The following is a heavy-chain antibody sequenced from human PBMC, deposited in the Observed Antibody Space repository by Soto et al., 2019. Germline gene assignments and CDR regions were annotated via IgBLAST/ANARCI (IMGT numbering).Heavy chain of an antibody. Sequence: QVQLVESGGGVVQPGRSLRLSCAASGFTFSSYGMHWVRQAPGKGLEWVAVIWYDGSNKYYADSVKGRFTICRDNSKNTLYLQMNSLRAEDTAVYYCARESNGGNSYYFDYWGQGTLVTVSS. V-gene: IGHV3-33*01. D-gene: IGHD2-21*02. CDR1: GFTFSSYG. CDR3: ARESNGGNSYYFDY. J-gene: IGHJ4*02. CDR2: IWYDGSNK.